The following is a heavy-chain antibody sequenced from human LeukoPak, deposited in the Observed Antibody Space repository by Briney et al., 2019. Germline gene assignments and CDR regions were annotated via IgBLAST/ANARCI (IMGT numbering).Heavy chain of an antibody. Sequence: ASVKVSCKASGYTFTGYYMHWVRQAPGQGLEWMGWISAYNGNTNYAQKLQGRVTMTTDTSTSTAYMELRSLRSDDTAVYYCARDLGIVATIPGAFDIWGQGTMVTVSS. CDR1: GYTFTGYY. V-gene: IGHV1-18*04. J-gene: IGHJ3*02. CDR3: ARDLGIVATIPGAFDI. CDR2: ISAYNGNT. D-gene: IGHD5-12*01.